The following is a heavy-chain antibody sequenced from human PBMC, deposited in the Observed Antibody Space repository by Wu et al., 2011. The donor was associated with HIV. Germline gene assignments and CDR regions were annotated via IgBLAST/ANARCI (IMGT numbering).Heavy chain of an antibody. CDR1: GYTFIAYY. D-gene: IGHD3-16*02. CDR2: INPNSGGT. CDR3: ARGAFGGVIDTYYFDY. Sequence: QLHLVQSGAEVKKPGASVKVSCKASGYTFIAYYIHWVRQAPGQGLEWMGWINPNSGGTNYAQKFQGRVTMTRDTSISTAYMELSRLRSDDTAVYYCARGAFGGVIDTYYFDYWGQGTLVTVSS. J-gene: IGHJ4*02. V-gene: IGHV1-2*02.